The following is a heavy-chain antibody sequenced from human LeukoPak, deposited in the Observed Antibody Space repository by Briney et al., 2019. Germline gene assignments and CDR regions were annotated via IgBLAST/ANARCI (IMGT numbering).Heavy chain of an antibody. CDR2: IYYSGST. V-gene: IGHV4-59*01. CDR3: ARGVVIAPQTFDY. Sequence: KTSETLSLTCTVSGGSISNYYWSWIRQSPVKGLEWIGFIYYSGSTNYNPSLKSRVTISVDTSKNQFSLKLSSVTAADTAVYYCARGVVIAPQTFDYWGQGTLVTVSS. J-gene: IGHJ4*02. D-gene: IGHD2-21*01. CDR1: GGSISNYY.